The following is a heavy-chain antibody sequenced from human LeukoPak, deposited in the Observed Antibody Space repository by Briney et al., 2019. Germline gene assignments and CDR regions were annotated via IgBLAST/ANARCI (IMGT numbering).Heavy chain of an antibody. CDR2: INHSGST. J-gene: IGHJ5*02. D-gene: IGHD6-13*01. CDR3: ARGRNSDSSSWYKKSPNWFDP. Sequence: SETLSLTCAVYGGSFSGYYWSWIRQPPGKGLEWIGEINHSGSTNYNPSLKSRVTISVDTSKNQFSLKLSSVTAADTAVYYCARGRNSDSSSWYKKSPNWFDPWGQGTLVTVSS. V-gene: IGHV4-34*01. CDR1: GGSFSGYY.